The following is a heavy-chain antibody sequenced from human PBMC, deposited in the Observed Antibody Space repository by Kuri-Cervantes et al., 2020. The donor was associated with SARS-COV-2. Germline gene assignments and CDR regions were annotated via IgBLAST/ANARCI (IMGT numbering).Heavy chain of an antibody. V-gene: IGHV3-30*02. J-gene: IGHJ4*02. CDR2: IRYDGSNK. Sequence: GESLKISCTASGFTFGDYAMSWFRQAPGKGLEWVAFIRYDGSNKYYADSVKGRFTISRDNSKNTLYLQMNSLRAEDTAVYYCAKDSLHYWGQGTLVTVSS. CDR1: GFTFGDYA. CDR3: AKDSLHY.